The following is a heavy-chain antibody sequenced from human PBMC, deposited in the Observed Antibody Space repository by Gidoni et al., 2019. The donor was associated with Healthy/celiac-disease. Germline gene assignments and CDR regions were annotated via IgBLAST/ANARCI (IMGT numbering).Heavy chain of an antibody. CDR2: IYWNDDK. J-gene: IGHJ3*02. D-gene: IGHD3-10*01. CDR1: GISLSTRGVG. CDR3: AHRSFYGSGSYRRNDAFDI. V-gene: IGHV2-5*01. Sequence: QLTLKESGPTLVKPTQTLTLTCTCSGISLSTRGVGVGWIRQPPGKALEWLALIYWNDDKRYSPSLKSRLTITKDTSKNQVVLTMTNMDPVDTATYYCAHRSFYGSGSYRRNDAFDIWGQGTMVTVSS.